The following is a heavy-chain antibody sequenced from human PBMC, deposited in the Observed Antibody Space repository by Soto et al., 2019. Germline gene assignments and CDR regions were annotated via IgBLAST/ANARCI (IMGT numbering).Heavy chain of an antibody. V-gene: IGHV4-4*07. J-gene: IGHJ4*02. CDR1: GGSLRNYY. CDR3: ARGSLAIDY. CDR2: IFPSGST. Sequence: SETLSLTCTVSGGSLRNYYWSWIRQPAGKGLEWIGRIFPSGSTNYNPSLKSRVTMSVDTSKNQFSLAFSSVTAADTAVYYCARGSLAIDYWGQGTQVTVSS. D-gene: IGHD3-16*02.